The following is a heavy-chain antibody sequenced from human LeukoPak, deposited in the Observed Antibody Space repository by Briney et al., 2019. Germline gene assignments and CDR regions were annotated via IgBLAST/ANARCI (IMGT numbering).Heavy chain of an antibody. J-gene: IGHJ4*02. CDR3: AKEESSSWYDY. CDR2: ISGSGGST. V-gene: IGHV3-23*01. CDR1: GFTFSNYA. Sequence: GGSLRLSCAASGFTFSNYAMSWVRQAPGKGLEWVSAISGSGGSTYYADSVKGRFTISRDNSKNTLYLQMNSLRAEDTALCYCAKEESSSWYDYWGQGTLVTVSS. D-gene: IGHD6-13*01.